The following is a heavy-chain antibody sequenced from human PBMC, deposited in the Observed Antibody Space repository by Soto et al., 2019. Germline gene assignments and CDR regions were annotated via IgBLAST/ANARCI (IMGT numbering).Heavy chain of an antibody. Sequence: PSETLSLTCAVYGGSFSDYSWTWIRQPPGKGLEWIGEINHSGSTYYNPSLKSRVTISADTSKNQFSLKLSSVTAADTAVYYCATQEVGGSYVYTFDPWGQGTLVTVSS. CDR3: ATQEVGGSYVYTFDP. D-gene: IGHD1-26*01. V-gene: IGHV4-34*01. J-gene: IGHJ5*02. CDR2: INHSGST. CDR1: GGSFSDYS.